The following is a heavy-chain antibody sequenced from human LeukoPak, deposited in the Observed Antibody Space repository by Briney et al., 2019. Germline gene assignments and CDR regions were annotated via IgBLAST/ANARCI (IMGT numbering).Heavy chain of an antibody. CDR3: ARHSIASYYYYGMDV. D-gene: IGHD3-3*02. CDR2: IYYSGST. V-gene: IGHV4-59*08. CDR1: GGSISSYY. J-gene: IGHJ6*02. Sequence: SETLSPTCTVSGGSISSYYWSWIRQPPGKGLEWIGYIYYSGSTNYNPPLKSRVTISVDTSKNQFSLKLSSVTAADTAVYYCARHSIASYYYYGMDVWGQGTTVTVSS.